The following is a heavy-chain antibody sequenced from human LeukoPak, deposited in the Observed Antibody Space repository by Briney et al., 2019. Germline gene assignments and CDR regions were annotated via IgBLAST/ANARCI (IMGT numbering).Heavy chain of an antibody. Sequence: GGSLRLSCAASGFTFSSYSMNWVRQAPGKGLEWVSAISGSGGSTYYADSVKGRFTISRDNSKNTLYLQMNSLRAEDTAVYYCAKDLGRYYDSSGYPPAWGQGTLVTVSS. CDR3: AKDLGRYYDSSGYPPA. CDR2: ISGSGGST. D-gene: IGHD3-22*01. CDR1: GFTFSSYS. V-gene: IGHV3-23*01. J-gene: IGHJ5*02.